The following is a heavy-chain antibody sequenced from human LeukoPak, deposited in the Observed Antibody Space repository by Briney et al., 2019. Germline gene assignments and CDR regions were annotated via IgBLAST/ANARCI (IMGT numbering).Heavy chain of an antibody. Sequence: PGGSLRLSCAASGFTFSSYAMHWVRQAPGKGLEWVAVISYDGSNKYYADSVKGRFTISRDNSKNTLYLQMNSLRAGDTAVYYCARAPYSSSWYSPPDFDYWGQGTLVTVSS. D-gene: IGHD6-13*01. CDR3: ARAPYSSSWYSPPDFDY. J-gene: IGHJ4*02. V-gene: IGHV3-30-3*01. CDR2: ISYDGSNK. CDR1: GFTFSSYA.